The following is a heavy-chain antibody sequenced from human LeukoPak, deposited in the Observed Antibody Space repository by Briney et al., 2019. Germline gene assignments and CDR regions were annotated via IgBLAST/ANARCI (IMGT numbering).Heavy chain of an antibody. CDR1: GFTFSDYW. D-gene: IGHD2-21*02. Sequence: GGSLRLSCAVSGFTFSDYWMYWVRQAPGKGLEWVSYISSSGNTIYYADSVKGRFTISRDNAKNSLYLQMNTLRAEDTAVYYCARGVTQWASWGQGTLVTVSS. CDR2: ISSSGNTI. CDR3: ARGVTQWAS. V-gene: IGHV3-48*04. J-gene: IGHJ5*02.